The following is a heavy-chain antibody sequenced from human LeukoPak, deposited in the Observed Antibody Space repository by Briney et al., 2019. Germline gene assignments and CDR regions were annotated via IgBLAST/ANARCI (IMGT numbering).Heavy chain of an antibody. CDR1: GFTFSSYA. Sequence: GGSLRLSCAASGFTFSSYAMSWVRQAPGKGLEWVSAISGSGGSTYYADSVKGGFTISRDNSKNTLYLQMNSLRAEDTAVYYCAKGDVVTMIDNWFDPWGQGTLVTVSS. J-gene: IGHJ5*02. CDR2: ISGSGGST. CDR3: AKGDVVTMIDNWFDP. V-gene: IGHV3-23*01. D-gene: IGHD3-22*01.